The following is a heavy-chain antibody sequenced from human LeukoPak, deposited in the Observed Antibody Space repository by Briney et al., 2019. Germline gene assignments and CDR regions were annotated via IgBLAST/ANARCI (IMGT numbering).Heavy chain of an antibody. CDR2: IIPILGIA. D-gene: IGHD6-13*01. V-gene: IGHV1-69*04. CDR3: AFRIAAAGRGFDY. CDR1: GGTFSSYA. J-gene: IGHJ4*02. Sequence: SVKVSCKASGGTFSSYAISWVRQAPGQGLEWMGRIIPILGIANYAQKFQGRATITADKSTSTAYMELSSLRSEDTAVYYCAFRIAAAGRGFDYWGQGTLVTVSS.